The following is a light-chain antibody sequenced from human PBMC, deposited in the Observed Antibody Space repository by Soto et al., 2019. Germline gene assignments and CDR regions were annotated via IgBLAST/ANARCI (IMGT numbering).Light chain of an antibody. CDR3: QHYAHNSPIT. CDR1: QSVGSSY. J-gene: IGKJ5*01. V-gene: IGKV3-20*01. CDR2: GAS. Sequence: EIVLTQSPGTLSLSPGERATLSCRASQSVGSSYLAWYQQKPGQAPRLLIYGASSRATDIPDRFSGSGSGTDFTLTISRLEPEDFALYYCQHYAHNSPITFGQGTRLEIK.